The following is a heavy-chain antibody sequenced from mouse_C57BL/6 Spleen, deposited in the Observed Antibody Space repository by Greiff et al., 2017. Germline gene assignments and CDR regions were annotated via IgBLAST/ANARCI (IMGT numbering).Heavy chain of an antibody. Sequence: VQLQQSGPGLVKPSQSLSLTCSVTGYSITSGYYWNWIRQFPGNKLEWMGYISYDGSNNYNPSLKNRISITRDTSKNQFFLKLNSVTTEDTATYYCAREDGSSYYAMDYWGQGTSVTVSS. V-gene: IGHV3-6*01. J-gene: IGHJ4*01. CDR3: AREDGSSYYAMDY. D-gene: IGHD1-1*01. CDR2: ISYDGSN. CDR1: GYSITSGYY.